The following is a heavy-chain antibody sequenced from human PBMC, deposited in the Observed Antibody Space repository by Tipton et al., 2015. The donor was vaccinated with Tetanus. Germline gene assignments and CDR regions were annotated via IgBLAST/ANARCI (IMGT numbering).Heavy chain of an antibody. J-gene: IGHJ4*02. Sequence: TLSLTCAVYGGSFSGYYWSWIRQPPGKGLEWIGEINHSGSTNYNPPLKSRVTISVDTSKNQFSLKLSSVTAADTAVYYCARGGHSYGPFDYWGQGTLVTVSS. V-gene: IGHV4-34*01. D-gene: IGHD5-18*01. CDR3: ARGGHSYGPFDY. CDR1: GGSFSGYY. CDR2: INHSGST.